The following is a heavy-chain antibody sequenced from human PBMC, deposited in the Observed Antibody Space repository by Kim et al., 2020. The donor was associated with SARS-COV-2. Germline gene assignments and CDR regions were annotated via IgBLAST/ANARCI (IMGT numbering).Heavy chain of an antibody. CDR3: TRGRVVTAPNHPNWFDP. Sequence: VKGRFTISRDNAKNTLYLQMNSLRAEDTAVYYCTRGRVVTAPNHPNWFDPWGQGTLVTVSS. V-gene: IGHV3-74*01. J-gene: IGHJ5*02. D-gene: IGHD2-21*02.